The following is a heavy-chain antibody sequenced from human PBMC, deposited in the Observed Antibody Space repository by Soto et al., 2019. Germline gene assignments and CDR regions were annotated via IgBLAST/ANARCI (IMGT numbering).Heavy chain of an antibody. D-gene: IGHD1-26*01. CDR2: ISNDGSST. J-gene: IGHJ6*02. CDR1: GFTFSSYA. V-gene: IGHV3-64*04. CDR3: AKDQRATVGYYGMDV. Sequence: GGSLRLSCSASGFTFSSYAMHWVRQAPGKGLEYVSAISNDGSSTYYADSVKGRFTISRDNSKNTLYLQMNSLRAEDTAVYYCAKDQRATVGYYGMDVWGQGTTVTVSS.